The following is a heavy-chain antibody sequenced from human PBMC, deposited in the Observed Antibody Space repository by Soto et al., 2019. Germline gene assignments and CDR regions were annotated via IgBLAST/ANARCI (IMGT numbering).Heavy chain of an antibody. Sequence: SESLSLTCSVSGSYITSGDYHWTWIRQAPGKGLEWIGYISHSETTYYSPALKNRIIISSDFSMNQFSLRLNSVTAADTAVYFCAGFGVGDRDDKWGQGTLVTVS. D-gene: IGHD2-8*01. CDR3: AGFGVGDRDDK. CDR1: GSYITSGDYH. CDR2: ISHSETT. J-gene: IGHJ4*02. V-gene: IGHV4-30-4*01.